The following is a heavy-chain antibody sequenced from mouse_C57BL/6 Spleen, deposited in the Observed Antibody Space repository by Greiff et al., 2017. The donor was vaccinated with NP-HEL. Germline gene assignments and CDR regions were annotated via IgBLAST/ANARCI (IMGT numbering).Heavy chain of an antibody. CDR2: INYDGSST. D-gene: IGHD1-2*01. CDR1: GFTFSDYY. CDR3: ARVVLRHFDY. V-gene: IGHV5-16*01. J-gene: IGHJ2*01. Sequence: EVMLVESEGGLVQPGSSMKLSCTASGFTFSDYYMAWVRQVPEKGLEWVANINYDGSSTYYLDSLKSRFIISRDNAKNILYLQMSSLKSEDTATYYCARVVLRHFDYWGQGTTLTVSS.